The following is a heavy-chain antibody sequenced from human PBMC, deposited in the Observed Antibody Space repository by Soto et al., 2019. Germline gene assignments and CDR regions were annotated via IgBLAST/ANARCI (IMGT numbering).Heavy chain of an antibody. J-gene: IGHJ5*02. CDR3: ASPEVTGTGTPSHCFSP. CDR2: IHSSGCT. D-gene: IGHD2-21*02. CDR1: GNSIGGIGY. Sequence: SETRSCTWTVSGNSIGGIGYGRWIRQFPGRGREWMGCIHSSGCTYYNPAFNNRIIFSLDTSQNQFPLRLLSVTAADTPIYSCASPEVTGTGTPSHCFSPWGQGPLVTVAS. V-gene: IGHV4-31*02.